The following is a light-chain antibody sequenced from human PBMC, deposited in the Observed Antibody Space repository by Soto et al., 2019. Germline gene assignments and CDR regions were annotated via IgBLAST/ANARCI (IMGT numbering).Light chain of an antibody. CDR3: QQYGSSPYT. CDR2: GAS. CDR1: QSVSTSY. J-gene: IGKJ2*01. Sequence: EMVLTQSPGTLSLSPGERATRSCRASQSVSTSYLAWYQQKPGQAPRLLIYGASSRATGVPDRFRGSGSGTDFTLTISRLEPEDFAVYYCQQYGSSPYTFGQGTKLEIK. V-gene: IGKV3-20*01.